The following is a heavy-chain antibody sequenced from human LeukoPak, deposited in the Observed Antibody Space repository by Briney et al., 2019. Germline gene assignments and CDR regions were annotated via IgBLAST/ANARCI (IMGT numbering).Heavy chain of an antibody. J-gene: IGHJ5*02. D-gene: IGHD3-10*01. V-gene: IGHV1-18*01. Sequence: ASVKVSCKASGYTFTTYGISWVRQAPGQGLEWMGWISGYNGNTNYAQKLQGRVTMTTDTSTSTAYMELRTLRSDDTAVYYCARDCGSGSYYDHNWFDPWGQGTLVTVSS. CDR3: ARDCGSGSYYDHNWFDP. CDR1: GYTFTTYG. CDR2: ISGYNGNT.